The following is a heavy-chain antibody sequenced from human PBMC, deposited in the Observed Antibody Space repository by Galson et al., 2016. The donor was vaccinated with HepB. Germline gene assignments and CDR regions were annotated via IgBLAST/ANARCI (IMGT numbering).Heavy chain of an antibody. Sequence: SLRLSCAASGFTFDDYAMHWVRQAPGKGLEWVSSISWNSDRVGYGDSVKGRFTISRDNAENSLYLQMNSLTTDDTALYYCARGPPYSSGPYPYFDCWGRGTLVTVSS. CDR2: ISWNSDRV. D-gene: IGHD6-19*01. V-gene: IGHV3-9*01. CDR3: ARGPPYSSGPYPYFDC. J-gene: IGHJ4*02. CDR1: GFTFDDYA.